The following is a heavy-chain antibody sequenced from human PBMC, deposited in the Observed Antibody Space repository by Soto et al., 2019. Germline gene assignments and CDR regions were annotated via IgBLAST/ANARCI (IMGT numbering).Heavy chain of an antibody. D-gene: IGHD3-10*01. Sequence: SETLSLTYAFYGGAFSGYYWSWIRQPPGEGLEWIGEINHSGSTNYNPSLKSRVTISVDTSKNLFSLKLSSVTAADTVLYYCARSRLLWFGELSDYYYYGMDVWGQGTTVT. CDR3: ARSRLLWFGELSDYYYYGMDV. V-gene: IGHV4-34*01. CDR2: INHSGST. J-gene: IGHJ6*02. CDR1: GGAFSGYY.